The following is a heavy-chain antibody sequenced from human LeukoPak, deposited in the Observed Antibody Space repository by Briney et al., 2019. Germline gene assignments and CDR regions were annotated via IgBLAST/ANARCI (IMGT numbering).Heavy chain of an antibody. D-gene: IGHD2-21*01. CDR1: GGTFSSYA. V-gene: IGHV1-69*04. CDR2: IIPILGIA. Sequence: GASVKVSCKASGGTFSSYAISWVRQAPGQGLEWMGRIIPILGIANYAQKFQGRVTITADKSTSTAYMELSSLRSEDTAVYYCARDSPIDDAFDIWGQGTMVTVSS. CDR3: ARDSPIDDAFDI. J-gene: IGHJ3*02.